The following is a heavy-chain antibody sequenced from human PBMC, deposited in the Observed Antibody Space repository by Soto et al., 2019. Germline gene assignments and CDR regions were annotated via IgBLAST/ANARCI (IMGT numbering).Heavy chain of an antibody. CDR3: TRQAALRYFDL. Sequence: EVQLVESGGGLVQPGGSLKLSCAASGFTFSGSAMHWVRQASGKGLEWVGRIRSKANSYATAYAASVKGRFTISRDDSKTTAYLQINSLKTEDTGVYYCTRQAALRYFDLWGRGTLVTVSS. J-gene: IGHJ2*01. CDR1: GFTFSGSA. D-gene: IGHD6-13*01. CDR2: IRSKANSYAT. V-gene: IGHV3-73*01.